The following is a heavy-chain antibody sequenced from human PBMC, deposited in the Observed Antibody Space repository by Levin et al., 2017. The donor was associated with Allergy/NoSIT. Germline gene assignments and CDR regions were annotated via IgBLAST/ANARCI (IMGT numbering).Heavy chain of an antibody. Sequence: PGGSLRLSCAASGFTFSSYAMHWVRQAPGQGLEWVAVISYDGSNKYYADSVKGRFTISRDNSKNTLYLQMNSLRAEDTAVYYCAREGQAADGEIDYWGQGTLVTVSS. V-gene: IGHV3-30-3*01. D-gene: IGHD6-13*01. CDR3: AREGQAADGEIDY. CDR2: ISYDGSNK. CDR1: GFTFSSYA. J-gene: IGHJ4*02.